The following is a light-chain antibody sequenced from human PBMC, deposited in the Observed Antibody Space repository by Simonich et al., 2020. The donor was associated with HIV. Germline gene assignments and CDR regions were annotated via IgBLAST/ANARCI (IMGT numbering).Light chain of an antibody. CDR2: GNS. CDR1: SSNIGAGYD. J-gene: IGLJ2*01. CDR3: QTYDSSLSGVV. Sequence: QSVLTQPPSVSGAPGQRVTISCTGSSSNIGAGYDVHWYQQLPGTAPKLLIYGNSNRPAGVPDRFSGSKSGTSASLAITGLQAEAEADYYCQTYDSSLSGVVFGGGTKVIVL. V-gene: IGLV1-40*01.